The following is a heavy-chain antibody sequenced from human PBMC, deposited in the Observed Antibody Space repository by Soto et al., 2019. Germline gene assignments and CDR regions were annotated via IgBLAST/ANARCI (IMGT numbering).Heavy chain of an antibody. CDR1: GFTFSSYA. CDR3: AKNYYFDC. V-gene: IGHV3-23*01. J-gene: IGHJ4*02. Sequence: GGSLRLSCAAAGFTFSSYAMSWGRHTPGKGLEWVSSIHGGGSTYYADSVKGRFTISRDNSKNTVFLQMNSLRVEDTAVYYCAKNYYFDCWGQGSLVTVS. CDR2: IHGGGST.